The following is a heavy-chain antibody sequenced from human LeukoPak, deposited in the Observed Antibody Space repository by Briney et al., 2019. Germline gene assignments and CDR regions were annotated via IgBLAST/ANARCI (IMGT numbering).Heavy chain of an antibody. J-gene: IGHJ4*02. V-gene: IGHV3-21*01. CDR1: GFTFSSYS. CDR2: ITRSSIYI. Sequence: GGSLRLSCAASGFTFSSYSMDWVRQAPGKGLEWVSSITRSSIYIYYADSVKGRFTISRDNAKNSLYLQMNSLRAEDTAVYYCARDRGRRRDGYNYPFDYWGQGTLVTVSS. D-gene: IGHD5-24*01. CDR3: ARDRGRRRDGYNYPFDY.